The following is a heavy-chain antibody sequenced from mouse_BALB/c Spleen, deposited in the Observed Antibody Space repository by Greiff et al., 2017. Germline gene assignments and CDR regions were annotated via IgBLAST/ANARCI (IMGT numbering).Heavy chain of an antibody. D-gene: IGHD2-3*01. CDR2: IYPGDGDT. J-gene: IGHJ2*01. V-gene: IGHV1-80*01. CDR3: ARREGYSYFDY. Sequence: VQLQQSGAELVRPGSSVKISCKASGYAFSSYWMNWVKQRPGQGLEWIGQIYPGDGDTNYNGKFKGKATLTADKSSSTAYMQLSSLTSEDSAVYYCARREGYSYFDYWGQGTTLTVSS. CDR1: GYAFSSYW.